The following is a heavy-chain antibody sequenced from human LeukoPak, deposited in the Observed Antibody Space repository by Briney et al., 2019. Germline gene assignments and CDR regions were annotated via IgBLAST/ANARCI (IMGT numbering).Heavy chain of an antibody. CDR1: GYSISSGFY. V-gene: IGHV4-38-2*02. CDR2: IYHSGST. D-gene: IGHD2-2*01. J-gene: IGHJ5*02. Sequence: SETLSLTCTVSGYSISSGFYWGWIRQPPGKGLEWIGSIYHSGSTYYNPSLKSRVTISVDTSKNQFSLKLSSVTAADTAVYYCARDIVVVPAAGIFDPWGQGTLVTVSS. CDR3: ARDIVVVPAAGIFDP.